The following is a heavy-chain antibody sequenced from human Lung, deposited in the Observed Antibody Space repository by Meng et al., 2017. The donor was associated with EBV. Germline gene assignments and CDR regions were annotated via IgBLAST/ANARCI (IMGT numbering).Heavy chain of an antibody. D-gene: IGHD3-16*01. Sequence: QVQLVQSGAEVRKPGSSVRVSCKASGGTFTNYIVSWVRQAPGQGLEWMGGIMVTFGATDYAQIFQGRLTLTADESTSTAHMELSSLRSEDTGIYFCTRGSVDALIGDYFDYWGQGTLVTVSS. CDR1: GGTFTNYI. J-gene: IGHJ4*02. CDR2: IMVTFGAT. V-gene: IGHV1-69*01. CDR3: TRGSVDALIGDYFDY.